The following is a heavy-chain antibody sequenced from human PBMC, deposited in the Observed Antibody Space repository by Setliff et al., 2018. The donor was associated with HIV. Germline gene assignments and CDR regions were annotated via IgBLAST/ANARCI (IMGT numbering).Heavy chain of an antibody. V-gene: IGHV3-23*01. D-gene: IGHD3-10*01. J-gene: IGHJ6*02. CDR2: ISESG. CDR1: GFAFSSQA. Sequence: GGSLRLSCAASGFAFSSQAMSWVRQAPGKGLDWVSVISESGYSADSVKGRFTISRDNSKNSMDLQMNSLRAEDTAIYYCARKLRPGHGVDVWGQGTTVTVSS. CDR3: ARKLRPGHGVDV.